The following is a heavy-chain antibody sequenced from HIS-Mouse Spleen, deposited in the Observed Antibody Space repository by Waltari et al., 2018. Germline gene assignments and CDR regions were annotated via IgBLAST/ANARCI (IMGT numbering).Heavy chain of an antibody. CDR2: IYYSGRT. J-gene: IGHJ3*02. V-gene: IGHV4-39*07. CDR3: AREFGLLPPISSRDYDAFDI. Sequence: QLQLPESGPGLVKPSETLSLTCPVSGGSISSSIYYWGWIRQQPGKGLEWLGSIYYSGRTYYNPSLKSRVTISVDTSKNQFSLKLSSVTAADTAVYYCAREFGLLPPISSRDYDAFDIWGQGTMVTVSS. CDR1: GGSISSSIYY. D-gene: IGHD3-10*01.